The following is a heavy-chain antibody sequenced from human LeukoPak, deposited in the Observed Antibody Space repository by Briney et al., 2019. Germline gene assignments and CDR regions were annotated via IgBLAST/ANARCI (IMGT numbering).Heavy chain of an antibody. CDR2: ISWDDTK. CDR3: AHRSRGYGYGIDY. D-gene: IGHD5-18*01. Sequence: SGPTLAHPTQTLTLTCTFSGFSFRTSAAGVDWIRQPPGKALEWLPLISWDDTKHYSPSLKSRLTITKDTSKNQVVLIMTNMDPVDTATYYCAHRSRGYGYGIDYWGQGALVTVSS. CDR1: GFSFRTSAAG. V-gene: IGHV2-5*02. J-gene: IGHJ4*02.